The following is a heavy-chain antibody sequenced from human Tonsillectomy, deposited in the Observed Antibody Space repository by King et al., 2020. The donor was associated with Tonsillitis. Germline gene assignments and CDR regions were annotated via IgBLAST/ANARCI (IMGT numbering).Heavy chain of an antibody. CDR1: GFTFNDYA. CDR3: VKARCPTITIFYLLDY. Sequence: VQLVESGGDLVQPGGSLRLSCSASGFTFNDYAMHWVRQAPGKGLEYVSAISSNGGSTYYADSVKGRFTISRDNSKNTLYLQMSSLRPEDTAVYYCVKARCPTITIFYLLDYWGQGTLVTVSS. D-gene: IGHD3-9*01. CDR2: ISSNGGST. V-gene: IGHV3-64D*06. J-gene: IGHJ4*02.